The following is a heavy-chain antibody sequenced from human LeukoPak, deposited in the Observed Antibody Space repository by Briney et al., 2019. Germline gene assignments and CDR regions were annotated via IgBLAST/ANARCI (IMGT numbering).Heavy chain of an antibody. Sequence: SETLSLTCAVYGGSFSGYYWSWIRKPPGKGLEWIGEINHSGSTNYNPSLKSRVTISVDTSKNQFSLKLSSVTAADTAVYYCAREGGIAARRGAFDIWGQGTMVTVSS. D-gene: IGHD6-6*01. CDR1: GGSFSGYY. CDR3: AREGGIAARRGAFDI. CDR2: INHSGST. V-gene: IGHV4-34*01. J-gene: IGHJ3*02.